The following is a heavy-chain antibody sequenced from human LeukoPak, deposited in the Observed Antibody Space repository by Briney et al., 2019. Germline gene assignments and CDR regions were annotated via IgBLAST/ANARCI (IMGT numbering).Heavy chain of an antibody. Sequence: GGSLRLSCAASGFTVSSNYMSWVRQAPGKGLEWVSVIYSGGSTYYADSVKGRFTISRDNSKNTLYLQMNSLRAEDTAVYYCARDRGSFETYYYYYYMDVWGKGTTVTISS. CDR3: ARDRGSFETYYYYYYMDV. CDR2: IYSGGST. CDR1: GFTVSSNY. D-gene: IGHD1-26*01. J-gene: IGHJ6*03. V-gene: IGHV3-66*01.